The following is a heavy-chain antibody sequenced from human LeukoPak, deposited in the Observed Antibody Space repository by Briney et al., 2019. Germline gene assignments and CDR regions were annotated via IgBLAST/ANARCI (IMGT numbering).Heavy chain of an antibody. V-gene: IGHV4-4*07. D-gene: IGHD2-2*01. Sequence: PAETLSLTCTVSGGSISSYYGSWIRQPAGKGLEWIGRIYTSGSTNYNPSLKSRVTMSVDTSTNQFSLKLTSVTDAATAVYYCAREINNLGYCSSTSCYHDYWGQGTLVTVSS. CDR2: IYTSGST. J-gene: IGHJ4*02. CDR3: AREINNLGYCSSTSCYHDY. CDR1: GGSISSYY.